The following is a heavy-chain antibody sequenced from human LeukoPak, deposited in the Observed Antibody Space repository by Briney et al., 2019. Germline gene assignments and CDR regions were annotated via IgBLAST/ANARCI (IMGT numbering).Heavy chain of an antibody. CDR1: GYTFTGYY. CDR2: INPNSGGT. Sequence: ASVKFSCKASGYTFTGYYMHWVRQAPGQGLEWMGWINPNSGGTNYAQKFQGRVTMTRDTSISTAYMELSRLRSDDTAVYYCAISKEAGERFAPWGQGTLVTVSS. J-gene: IGHJ5*02. CDR3: AISKEAGERFAP. V-gene: IGHV1-2*02. D-gene: IGHD7-27*01.